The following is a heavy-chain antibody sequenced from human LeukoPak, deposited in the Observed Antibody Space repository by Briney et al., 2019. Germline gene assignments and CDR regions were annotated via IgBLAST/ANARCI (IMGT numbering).Heavy chain of an antibody. CDR1: GYTFTSYY. J-gene: IGHJ5*02. D-gene: IGHD3-10*01. CDR2: INPSGGST. V-gene: IGHV1-46*01. Sequence: ASVKVSCKASGYTFTSYYMHWVRQAPGQGLEWMGIINPSGGSTSYAQKFQGRVTMTRDTYTSTVYMELSSLRSEDTAVYYCARVGGYYGSGSYSSVDWFDPWGQGTLVTVSS. CDR3: ARVGGYYGSGSYSSVDWFDP.